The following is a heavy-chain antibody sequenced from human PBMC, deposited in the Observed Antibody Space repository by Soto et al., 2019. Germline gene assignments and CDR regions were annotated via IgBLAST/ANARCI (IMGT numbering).Heavy chain of an antibody. D-gene: IGHD3-10*01. CDR2: IKSKAVGETI. CDR3: GDLDGSYFGMDV. Sequence: EVQLVASGGGLVKPGGSLRLSCGVSKVTAWMSWVRKAPGKGLEWVGRIKSKAVGETIDYAAPVQGRFTISRDDSKDMVYLEMNSRKIEATAVYSCGDLDGSYFGMDVWGQGTTVIVSS. J-gene: IGHJ6*02. V-gene: IGHV3-15*01. CDR1: KVTAW.